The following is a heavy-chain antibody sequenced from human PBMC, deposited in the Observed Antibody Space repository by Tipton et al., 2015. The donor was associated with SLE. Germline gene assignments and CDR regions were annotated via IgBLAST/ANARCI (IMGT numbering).Heavy chain of an antibody. Sequence: SLRLSCAASEFTVSTNYMSWVRQAPGKGLEWVAIVYSNDDTYYADSVKGRFTISRDNSKNTLYLQMNSLRADDTAVYYCAGGYSYGFYYYYAMDVWGQGTTVTVPS. CDR2: VYSNDDT. V-gene: IGHV3-66*01. D-gene: IGHD5-18*01. CDR1: EFTVSTNY. J-gene: IGHJ6*02. CDR3: AGGYSYGFYYYYAMDV.